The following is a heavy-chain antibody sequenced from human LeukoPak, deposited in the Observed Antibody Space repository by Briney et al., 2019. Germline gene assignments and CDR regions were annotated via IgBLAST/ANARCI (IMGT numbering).Heavy chain of an antibody. CDR2: IKQDGSEK. V-gene: IGHV3-7*01. J-gene: IGHJ4*02. Sequence: QPGGSLRLSCAASGFTFSSYWMSWVRQAPGKGLEWVANIKQDGSEKYYVDSVKGRFTISRDNAKNSLYLQMNSLRAEDTAVYYCARVGARITIFGVVLRAYYFDYWGQGTLVTVSS. CDR1: GFTFSSYW. D-gene: IGHD3-3*01. CDR3: ARVGARITIFGVVLRAYYFDY.